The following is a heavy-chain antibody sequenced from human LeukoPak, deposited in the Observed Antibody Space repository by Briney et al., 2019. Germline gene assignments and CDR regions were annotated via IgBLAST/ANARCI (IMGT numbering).Heavy chain of an antibody. CDR1: GGSITGYY. CDR2: IHYSGAT. CDR3: ARAIRITVVRGVNYRGFMDV. V-gene: IGHV4-34*01. J-gene: IGHJ6*03. Sequence: PSETLSLTCAVYGGSITGYYWSWTRQTPRGGLEWVGEIHYSGATSYNPSLKSRATISTDTSKNQFSLRLSSVTAADTAVYYCARAIRITVVRGVNYRGFMDVWGKGTTVTVSS. D-gene: IGHD3-10*01.